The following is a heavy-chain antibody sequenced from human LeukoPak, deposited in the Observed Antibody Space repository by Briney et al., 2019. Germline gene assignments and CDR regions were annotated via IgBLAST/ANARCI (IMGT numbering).Heavy chain of an antibody. CDR2: IYYSGST. CDR1: GGSISSYY. Sequence: SETLSLTCTVSGGSISSYYWSWIRQPPGKGLEWIGYIYYSGSTNYNPSLKSRVTISVGTSKNQFSLKLSSVTAADTAVYCCASYSSGWSGGAFDIWGQGTMVTVSS. D-gene: IGHD6-19*01. CDR3: ASYSSGWSGGAFDI. J-gene: IGHJ3*02. V-gene: IGHV4-59*01.